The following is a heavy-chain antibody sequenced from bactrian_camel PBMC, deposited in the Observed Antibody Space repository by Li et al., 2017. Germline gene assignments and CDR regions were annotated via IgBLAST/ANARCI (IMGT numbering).Heavy chain of an antibody. V-gene: IGHV3S53*01. CDR3: AADLKSRGSWYYRRAADFEY. J-gene: IGHJ6*01. CDR1: GYTYAAYD. Sequence: QVQLVESGGGSVEAGGSLRLSCTASGYTYAAYDFAWFHQAPGKEREGVVAIESTGSTSYADSVKGRFTISLDNAKNTVYLQMNTLKPEDTGMYYCAADLKSRGSWYYRRAADFEYWGLGTQVTVS. CDR2: IESTGST. D-gene: IGHD6*01.